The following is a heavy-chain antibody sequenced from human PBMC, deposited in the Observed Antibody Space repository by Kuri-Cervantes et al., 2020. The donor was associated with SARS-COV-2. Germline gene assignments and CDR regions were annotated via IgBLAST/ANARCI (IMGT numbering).Heavy chain of an antibody. J-gene: IGHJ5*02. D-gene: IGHD1-14*01. CDR2: ISYDGSTK. CDR3: ARELVLTTSKSWFDP. CDR1: GFTFSSYG. V-gene: IGHV3-30*03. Sequence: GESLKISCAASGFTFSSYGLHWVRQAPDKGLEWVAVISYDGSTKYNGDSVKGRFTISRDNSKNTLYLQMNSLRAEDTAVYYCARELVLTTSKSWFDPWGQGTLVTVSS.